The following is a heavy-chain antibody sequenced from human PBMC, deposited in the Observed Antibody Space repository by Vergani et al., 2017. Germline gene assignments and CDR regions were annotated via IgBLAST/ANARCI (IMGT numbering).Heavy chain of an antibody. CDR2: ISSSSSYT. J-gene: IGHJ5*02. CDR1: GFTFSDYY. V-gene: IGHV3-11*05. D-gene: IGHD5-18*01. Sequence: QVQLVESGGGLVKPGGSLRLSCAASGFTFSDYYMSWIRQAPGKGLEWVSYISSSSSYTNYADSVKGRFTISRDNAKNSLYLQMNSLRAEDTAVYYCARHGLGYSYRQGNWFDPWGQGTLVTVSS. CDR3: ARHGLGYSYRQGNWFDP.